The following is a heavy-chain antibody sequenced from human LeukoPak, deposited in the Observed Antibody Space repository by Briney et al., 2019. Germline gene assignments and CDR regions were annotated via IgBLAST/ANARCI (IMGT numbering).Heavy chain of an antibody. CDR3: ARGGLIDY. Sequence: GGSLRLSCAVSGFTFSNHWMYWVRHVPGKGLVCVSAIKTDGTITNYADSVKGRFTISRDNAKNTLYLQMNSLRDGDTAVYYCARGGLIDYWGQGTLVTVSS. V-gene: IGHV3-74*01. J-gene: IGHJ4*02. CDR1: GFTFSNHW. CDR2: IKTDGTIT. D-gene: IGHD5-12*01.